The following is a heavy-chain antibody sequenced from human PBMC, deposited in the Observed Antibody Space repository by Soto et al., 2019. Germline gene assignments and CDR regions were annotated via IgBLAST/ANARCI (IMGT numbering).Heavy chain of an antibody. D-gene: IGHD2-2*01. Sequence: EVTLVEPGGGLVQPGRSLRLSCAASGFTLNDYAMHWVRQVPGKGLEWVSSIDWNAATLDYADSAKGRLTISRDNAKKSVYLHSYRQRNEATALCNCTRCRSTWVESGMEVWCPGSTVLVPT. CDR2: IDWNAATL. V-gene: IGHV3-9*01. J-gene: IGHJ6*01. CDR3: TRCRSTWVESGMEV. CDR1: GFTLNDYA.